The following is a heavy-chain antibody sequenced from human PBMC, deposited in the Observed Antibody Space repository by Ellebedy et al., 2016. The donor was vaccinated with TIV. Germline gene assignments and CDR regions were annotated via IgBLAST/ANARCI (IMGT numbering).Heavy chain of an antibody. J-gene: IGHJ6*02. CDR2: IKKDGSET. CDR3: VRETWVLDDGYSSTYHYYGLDV. V-gene: IGHV3-7*03. D-gene: IGHD5-24*01. Sequence: GGSLRLSXAAAGFTFSTYWMNWIRQAPGKGLEWVASIKKDGSETHYVDSVKGRFTISRDNAKKSLYLKMNSLRAEDTAVYYCVRETWVLDDGYSSTYHYYGLDVWGQGTTVTVSS. CDR1: GFTFSTYW.